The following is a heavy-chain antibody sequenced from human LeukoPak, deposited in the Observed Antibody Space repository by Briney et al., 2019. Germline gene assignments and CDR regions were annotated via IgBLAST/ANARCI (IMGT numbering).Heavy chain of an antibody. CDR3: ARVETGAVDI. CDR1: GFVFSTYG. V-gene: IGHV3-33*01. Sequence: GTSLRLSCAASGFVFSTYGMHWVRQAPGKGLEWVAVIWSHGNTKKYADSVTGRFTISRDNSKNTLYLEMNTLRAEDTAVYYCARVETGAVDIWGQGTMVTVSS. J-gene: IGHJ3*02. D-gene: IGHD7-27*01. CDR2: IWSHGNTK.